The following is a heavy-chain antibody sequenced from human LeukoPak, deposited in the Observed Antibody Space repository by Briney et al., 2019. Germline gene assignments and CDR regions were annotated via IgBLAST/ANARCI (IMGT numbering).Heavy chain of an antibody. CDR1: GGSISSSSYY. Sequence: SETLSLTCTVSGGSISSSSYYWGWIRQPPGKGLEWIGSIYYSGSTYYNPSLKSRVTISVDTSKNQFSLKLSSVTAADTAVFYCARAPRGYSHDYWGQGTLVTVSS. J-gene: IGHJ4*02. CDR3: ARAPRGYSHDY. D-gene: IGHD6-13*01. V-gene: IGHV4-39*07. CDR2: IYYSGST.